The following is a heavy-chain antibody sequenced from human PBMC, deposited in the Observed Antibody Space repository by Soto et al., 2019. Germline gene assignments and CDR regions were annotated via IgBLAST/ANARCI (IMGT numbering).Heavy chain of an antibody. CDR1: GVTFSSYS. Sequence: PGGSLRLSCAASGVTFSSYSMNWVRQAPGKGLEWVSSISSSSSYIYYADSVKGRFTISRDNAKNSLYLQMNSLRAEDTAVYYCARVGGGYQLLHAFDIWGQGTMVTVS. CDR2: ISSSSSYI. D-gene: IGHD2-2*01. J-gene: IGHJ3*02. V-gene: IGHV3-21*01. CDR3: ARVGGGYQLLHAFDI.